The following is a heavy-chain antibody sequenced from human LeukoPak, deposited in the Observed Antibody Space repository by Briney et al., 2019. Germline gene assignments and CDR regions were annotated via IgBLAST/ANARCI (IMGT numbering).Heavy chain of an antibody. CDR2: ISSSSSYI. Sequence: GGSLRLSCAASGFTFSSYSMNWVRQAPGKGLEWVSSISSSSSYIFYADSVKGRFTISRDNAKNSLYLQMNSLRAEDTAVYYCAREPEGLLAFDYWGQGTLVTVSP. J-gene: IGHJ4*02. D-gene: IGHD2-15*01. V-gene: IGHV3-21*01. CDR1: GFTFSSYS. CDR3: AREPEGLLAFDY.